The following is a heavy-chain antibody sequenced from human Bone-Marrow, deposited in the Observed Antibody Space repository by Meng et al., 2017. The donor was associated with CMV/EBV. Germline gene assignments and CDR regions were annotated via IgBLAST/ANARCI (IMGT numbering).Heavy chain of an antibody. Sequence: GESLKISCAASGFTFTSHHMNWVRQASGKGLEWLGRIRTEPKNFATAYSSSLQDRFIISRDDSKNTAYLQMNSLKTDDTAVYYCTRLDISTYNWYFDLWGRGTLVTVSS. V-gene: IGHV3-73*01. D-gene: IGHD3-9*01. CDR2: IRTEPKNFAT. CDR1: GFTFTSHH. J-gene: IGHJ2*01. CDR3: TRLDISTYNWYFDL.